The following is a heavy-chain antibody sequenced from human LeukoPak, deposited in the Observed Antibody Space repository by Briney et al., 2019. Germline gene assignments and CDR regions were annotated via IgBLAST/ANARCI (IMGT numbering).Heavy chain of an antibody. D-gene: IGHD2-2*02. CDR2: ITHNGTA. J-gene: IGHJ6*03. Sequence: SETLSLICGVSGGSFSGYYCNWIRQAPGKGLEWIGEITHNGTATSNPSLKSRVTMSVDTSKNQFSLKLSSVTAADTAVYYCARHPVVVPAAILLHYYYMDVWGKGTTVTVSS. V-gene: IGHV4-34*01. CDR3: ARHPVVVPAAILLHYYYMDV. CDR1: GGSFSGYY.